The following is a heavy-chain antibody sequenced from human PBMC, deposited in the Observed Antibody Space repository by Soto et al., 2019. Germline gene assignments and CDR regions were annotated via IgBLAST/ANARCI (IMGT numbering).Heavy chain of an antibody. CDR1: VFTFSSYA. J-gene: IGHJ4*02. D-gene: IGHD6-13*01. V-gene: IGHV3-23*01. Sequence: PGWSLRLSCAAAVFTFSSYAMSWVRQAPGKGLEWVSAISGSGGSTYYADSVKGRFTISRDNSKNTLYLQMNSLRAEDTAVYYCAKEGEAAAAGTSVYWGQGTLVTVSS. CDR3: AKEGEAAAAGTSVY. CDR2: ISGSGGST.